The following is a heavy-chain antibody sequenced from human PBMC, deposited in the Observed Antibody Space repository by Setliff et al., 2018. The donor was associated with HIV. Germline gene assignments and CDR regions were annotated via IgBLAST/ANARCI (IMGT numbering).Heavy chain of an antibody. Sequence: ASVKVSCKASGYTFDSYGISWVRQAPGQGLEWMGWITDYNGNTNYAQKLQGRVTMTTDTSTSTAYMELRSLRSDDTAVYYCARELGTYSGSYAVADGFDFWGQGTMVTVSS. CDR2: ITDYNGNT. V-gene: IGHV1-18*01. CDR3: ARELGTYSGSYAVADGFDF. CDR1: GYTFDSYG. J-gene: IGHJ3*01. D-gene: IGHD1-26*01.